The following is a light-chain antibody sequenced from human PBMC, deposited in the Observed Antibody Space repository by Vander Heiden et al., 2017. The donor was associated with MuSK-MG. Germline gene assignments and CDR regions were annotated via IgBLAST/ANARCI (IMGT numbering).Light chain of an antibody. CDR2: NDT. CDR3: PSYDTSLAWV. Sequence: SYVLTQPPAVSVSPAQKASTTCSGAALSMRCCHWYQHKAGPAPVVVMYNDTDSPSGITERVSCYSSGTPSTSTITRVQADDDASCYCPSYDTSLAWVFGVGTKLPVL. V-gene: IGLV3-25*03. CDR1: ALSMRC. J-gene: IGLJ3*02.